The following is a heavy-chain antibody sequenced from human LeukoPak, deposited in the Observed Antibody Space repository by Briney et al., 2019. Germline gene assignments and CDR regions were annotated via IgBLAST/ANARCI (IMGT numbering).Heavy chain of an antibody. Sequence: SETLSLTCAVYGGSFSGYYWSWIRQPPGKGLEWIGEINHSGSTNYNPSLKSRVTISVDTSKNQFSLKLSSVTAADTAVYYCARYSYGPGHDYWAREPWSPSPQ. CDR3: ARYSYGPGHDY. D-gene: IGHD5-18*01. J-gene: IGHJ4*02. CDR1: GGSFSGYY. V-gene: IGHV4-34*01. CDR2: INHSGST.